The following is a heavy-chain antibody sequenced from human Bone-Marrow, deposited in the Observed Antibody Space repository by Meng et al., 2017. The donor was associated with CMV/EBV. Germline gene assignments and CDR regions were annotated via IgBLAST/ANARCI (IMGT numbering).Heavy chain of an antibody. V-gene: IGHV1-2*02. CDR2: MNPNSGDT. CDR3: ARGYCSSNGCNHDY. CDR1: GYTFTDYY. D-gene: IGHD2-2*01. Sequence: ASVKVSCKASGYTFTDYYLHWVRQAPGQGLEWMAWMNPNSGDTNYAQKFQARVTMTRDTYNSMVYMVLSSLRSDDTAVYYCARGYCSSNGCNHDYWGQGTVVTVSS. J-gene: IGHJ4*02.